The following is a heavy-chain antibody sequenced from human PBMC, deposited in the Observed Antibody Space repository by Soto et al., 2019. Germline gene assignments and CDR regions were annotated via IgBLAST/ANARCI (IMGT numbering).Heavy chain of an antibody. J-gene: IGHJ6*02. CDR1: GGSFSGYY. Sequence: SETLSLTCAVYGGSFSGYYWSWIRQPPGKGLEWIGEINHSGSTNYNPSLKSRVTISVDTSKNQFSLKLSSVTAADTAVYYCARGSMQLVSYYYYGMDVWGQGTTGTV. D-gene: IGHD6-13*01. CDR3: ARGSMQLVSYYYYGMDV. V-gene: IGHV4-34*01. CDR2: INHSGST.